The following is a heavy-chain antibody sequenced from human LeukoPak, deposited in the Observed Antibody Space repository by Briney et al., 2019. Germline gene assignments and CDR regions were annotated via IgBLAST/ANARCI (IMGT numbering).Heavy chain of an antibody. J-gene: IGHJ4*02. D-gene: IGHD4-17*01. CDR3: ARAYGDYYFDY. V-gene: IGHV4-39*07. Sequence: PSETLSLTCTVSGGSISSSSYYWGWIRQPPGKGLEWIGSIYYSGSTYYNPSLKSRVTISVDTSENQFSLKLSSVTAADTAVYYCARAYGDYYFDYWGQGTLVTVSS. CDR2: IYYSGST. CDR1: GGSISSSSYY.